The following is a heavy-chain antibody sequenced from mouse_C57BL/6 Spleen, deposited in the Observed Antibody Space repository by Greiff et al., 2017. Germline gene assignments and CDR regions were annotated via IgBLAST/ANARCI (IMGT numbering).Heavy chain of an antibody. CDR3: ARDYYGSSFDY. D-gene: IGHD1-1*01. V-gene: IGHV5-17*01. CDR1: GFTFSDYG. Sequence: EVQVVESGGGLVKPGGSLKLSCAASGFTFSDYGMHWVRQAPEKGLEWVAYISSGSSTIYYAETVTGRFTISRDNAKNTLFLQMTRLGSEDTAMYYCARDYYGSSFDYWGQGTTRTVSS. J-gene: IGHJ2*01. CDR2: ISSGSSTI.